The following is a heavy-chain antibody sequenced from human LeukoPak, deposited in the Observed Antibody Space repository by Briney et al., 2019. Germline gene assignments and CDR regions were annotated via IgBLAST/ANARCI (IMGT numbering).Heavy chain of an antibody. J-gene: IGHJ4*02. Sequence: WGSLSLSCTVSVFTFSSFWRRWVRQAPGKGLVWVSRINSDGSSTSYADSVKGRFTISRDNAKNTLYLQMSSLSAEATVVCYCASGLDIWGQGTMVTVSS. CDR2: INSDGSST. CDR1: VFTFSSFW. V-gene: IGHV3-74*01. D-gene: IGHD3/OR15-3a*01. CDR3: ASGLDI.